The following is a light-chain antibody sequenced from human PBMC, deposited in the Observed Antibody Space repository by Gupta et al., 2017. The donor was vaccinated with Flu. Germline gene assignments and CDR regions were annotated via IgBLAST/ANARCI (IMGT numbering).Light chain of an antibody. V-gene: IGLV2-8*01. CDR3: SSYAGSNTHVV. CDR1: RSDVGGHNY. CDR2: DVK. J-gene: IGLJ2*01. Sequence: QSALTQPPSASGSPGQSVPISCTGTRSDVGGHNYVSWYQQHPGKAPKLLIYDVKKRPSGVPDRFSGSKSGNTASLTVSGLQAEDEADYYCSSYAGSNTHVVFGGGTKLTVL.